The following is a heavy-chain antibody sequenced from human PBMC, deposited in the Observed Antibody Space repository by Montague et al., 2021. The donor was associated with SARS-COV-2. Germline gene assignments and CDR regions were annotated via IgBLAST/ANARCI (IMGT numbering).Heavy chain of an antibody. CDR1: GFTFSSYA. CDR2: ISYDGSNI. Sequence: SLRLSCAASGFTFSSYAMHWVRQAPGKGLEWVAVISYDGSNIYYVDSVKGRFTISRDNSKNTLYLQMNSLRAEDTAVYYCARKGLGNYYDSSGYYPFDYWGQGTLVTVSS. V-gene: IGHV3-30*04. CDR3: ARKGLGNYYDSSGYYPFDY. D-gene: IGHD3-22*01. J-gene: IGHJ4*02.